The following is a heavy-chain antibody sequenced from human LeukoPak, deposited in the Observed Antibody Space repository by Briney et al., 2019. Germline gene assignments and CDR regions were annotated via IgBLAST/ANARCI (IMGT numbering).Heavy chain of an antibody. CDR3: AGTGYCSSTSCYSWFDP. CDR2: IDPSDSYT. D-gene: IGHD2-2*01. CDR1: GYSFITYW. Sequence: GESLKISCRGSGYSFITYWINWVRQMPGKGLEWMGRIDPSDSYTNYSPSFQGHVTISADKSISTAYLQWSSLKASDTAMYYCAGTGYCSSTSCYSWFDPWGQGTLVTVSS. V-gene: IGHV5-10-1*01. J-gene: IGHJ5*02.